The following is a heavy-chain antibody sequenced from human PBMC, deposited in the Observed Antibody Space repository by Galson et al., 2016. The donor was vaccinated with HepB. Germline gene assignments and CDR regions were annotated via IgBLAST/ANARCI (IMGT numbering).Heavy chain of an antibody. J-gene: IGHJ4*02. CDR2: FYHIGRS. Sequence: ETLSLTCAVSGDSVTSSHWWSWVRQPPGKGLEWIGEFYHIGRSNYNPSLKTRVSISVDKSNNQFSLNLMSVTAADTAVYYCAGESPLFPGAFDYWGQGTLVTVSS. D-gene: IGHD2-21*01. CDR1: GDSVTSSHW. V-gene: IGHV4-4*02. CDR3: AGESPLFPGAFDY.